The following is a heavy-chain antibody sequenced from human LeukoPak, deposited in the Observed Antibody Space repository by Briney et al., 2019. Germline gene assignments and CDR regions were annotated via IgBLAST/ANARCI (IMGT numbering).Heavy chain of an antibody. J-gene: IGHJ4*02. CDR3: ARGGAARPDS. Sequence: GGFLRLSCAASGFTFSYYGMNWVRQFPGKGLEWVSYISSDRRNINYADFVKGRFTISRDNAKNSLYLQMNSLRAEDTAVYYCARGGAARPDSWGQGTLVTVSS. V-gene: IGHV3-48*01. CDR2: ISSDRRNI. D-gene: IGHD6-6*01. CDR1: GFTFSYYG.